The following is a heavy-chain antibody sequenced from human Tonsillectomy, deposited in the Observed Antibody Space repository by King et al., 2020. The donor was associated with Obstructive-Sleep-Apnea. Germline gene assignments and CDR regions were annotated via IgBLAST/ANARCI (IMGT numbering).Heavy chain of an antibody. V-gene: IGHV4-34*01. CDR3: AGGSRVWIAAAGRFDY. D-gene: IGHD6-13*01. CDR2: INHSGST. J-gene: IGHJ4*02. CDR1: GGSFSGYY. Sequence: VQLQQWGAGLLKPSETLSLTCAVYGGSFSGYYWSWIRQPPGKGLEWIGEINHSGSTNYNPSLKSRVTISVDTSKNQFSLKLSSVTAADTAVYYCAGGSRVWIAAAGRFDYWGQGTLVTVSS.